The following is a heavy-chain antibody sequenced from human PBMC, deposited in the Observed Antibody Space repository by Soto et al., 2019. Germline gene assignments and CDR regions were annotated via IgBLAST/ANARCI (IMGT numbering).Heavy chain of an antibody. V-gene: IGHV3-43*01. CDR2: ISWDGGST. J-gene: IGHJ6*02. CDR1: GFTFDDYT. Sequence: GGSLRLSCAASGFTFDDYTMHWVRQAPGKGLEWVSLISWDGGSTYYADSVKGRFTISRDNSKNSLYLQMNSLRTEDTALYYCAKDFREEWLLYGMDVWGQGTTVTVSS. CDR3: AKDFREEWLLYGMDV. D-gene: IGHD3-3*01.